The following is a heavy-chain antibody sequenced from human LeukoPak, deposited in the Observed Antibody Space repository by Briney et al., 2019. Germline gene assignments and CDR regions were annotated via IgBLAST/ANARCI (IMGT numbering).Heavy chain of an antibody. D-gene: IGHD6-13*01. CDR3: AKDPAAVYYFDY. CDR1: GFTFSSYA. Sequence: GGSLRLSCAGYGFTFSSYAMSWVRQDPGKGLEWVSAINGSGGRPYYADSVKGRFTISRDNSKNTLYPQMNSLRAEDTAVYYCAKDPAAVYYFDYWGQGTLVTVSS. CDR2: INGSGGRP. V-gene: IGHV3-23*01. J-gene: IGHJ4*02.